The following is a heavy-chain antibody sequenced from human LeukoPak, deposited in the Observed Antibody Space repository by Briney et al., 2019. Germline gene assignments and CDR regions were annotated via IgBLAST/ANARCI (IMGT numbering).Heavy chain of an antibody. Sequence: SVKVSCKASGGTFSSYTISWVRQAPGQGLEWMGRIIPILGIANYAQKFQGRVTITADKSTSTAYMELSSLRSEDTAVYYCASRPRGCSVGSCYSGDWFDPWGQGTLVTVSS. D-gene: IGHD2-15*01. CDR1: GGTFSSYT. V-gene: IGHV1-69*02. CDR2: IIPILGIA. J-gene: IGHJ5*02. CDR3: ASRPRGCSVGSCYSGDWFDP.